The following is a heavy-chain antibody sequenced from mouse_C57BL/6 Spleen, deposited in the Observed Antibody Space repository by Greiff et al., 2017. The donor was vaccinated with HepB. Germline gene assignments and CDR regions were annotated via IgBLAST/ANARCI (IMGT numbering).Heavy chain of an antibody. CDR3: ARVYYYGSSHYYAMDY. V-gene: IGHV1-39*01. CDR1: GCSFTDYN. D-gene: IGHD1-1*01. Sequence: QRKRAGPEVVRPGGAGRGCGKSSGCSFTDYNMNWVRQSNGKSLEWIGVINPNYGTTSYNQKLKGTATLTVDQSSSTAYMQLNSLTSEDSAVYYCARVYYYGSSHYYAMDYWGQGTAVTVSS. J-gene: IGHJ4*01. CDR2: INPNYGTT.